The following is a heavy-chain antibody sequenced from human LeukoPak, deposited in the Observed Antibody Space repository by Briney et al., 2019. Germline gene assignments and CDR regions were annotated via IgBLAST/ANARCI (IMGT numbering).Heavy chain of an antibody. V-gene: IGHV1-69*01. CDR3: AGFFYDNSNDAFDI. J-gene: IGHJ3*02. Sequence: SVKVSCKASGVTFGSYDFTFTSYAISWVRQAPGQGLEWMGGIIPIYGRANHPQQFQGRVTITADESTRTVTMQLSSLRSEDTAVYYCAGFFYDNSNDAFDIWGQGTVVTVS. CDR2: IIPIYGRA. CDR1: GVTFGSYDFTFTSYA. D-gene: IGHD3-22*01.